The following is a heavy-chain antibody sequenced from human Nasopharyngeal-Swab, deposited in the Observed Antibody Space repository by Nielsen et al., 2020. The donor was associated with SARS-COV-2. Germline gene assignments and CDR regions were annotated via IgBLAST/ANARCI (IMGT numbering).Heavy chain of an antibody. Sequence: SETLSLTCAVYGGSFRGYYWSWIRQPPGKGLEWIGEINHSGSTNYNPSLKSRVTISVDTSKNQFSLKLSSVTAADTAVYYCARDFRELVGAFDIWGQGTMVTVSS. CDR2: INHSGST. D-gene: IGHD6-13*01. V-gene: IGHV4-34*01. CDR1: GGSFRGYY. J-gene: IGHJ3*02. CDR3: ARDFRELVGAFDI.